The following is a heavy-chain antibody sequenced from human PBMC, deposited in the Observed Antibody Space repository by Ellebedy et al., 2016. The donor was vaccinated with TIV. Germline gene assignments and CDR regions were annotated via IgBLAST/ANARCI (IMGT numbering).Heavy chain of an antibody. Sequence: SETLSLXXAVSGGSISSSNWWSWVRQPPGKGLEWIGEIYHSGSTNYNPSLKSRVTISVDKSKNQFSLKLSSVTAADTAVYYCARLRPYYDSSGYYYFYYYGMDVWGQGTTVTVSS. CDR1: GGSISSSNW. D-gene: IGHD3-22*01. CDR2: IYHSGST. CDR3: ARLRPYYDSSGYYYFYYYGMDV. V-gene: IGHV4-4*02. J-gene: IGHJ6*02.